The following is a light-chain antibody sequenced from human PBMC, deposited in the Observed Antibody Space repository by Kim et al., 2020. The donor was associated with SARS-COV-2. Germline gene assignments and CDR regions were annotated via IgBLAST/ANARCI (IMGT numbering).Light chain of an antibody. CDR2: DAS. Sequence: DIQMTQSPSSLSASVGDRITITCQASQAITYYVNWYQQKPGKAPKLLIYDASNLETGVPSRFSGSGSGTDFSFTITSLQSEDIGTYYCQQYDTLPYTFGQGTKLEI. CDR1: QAITYY. V-gene: IGKV1-33*01. CDR3: QQYDTLPYT. J-gene: IGKJ2*01.